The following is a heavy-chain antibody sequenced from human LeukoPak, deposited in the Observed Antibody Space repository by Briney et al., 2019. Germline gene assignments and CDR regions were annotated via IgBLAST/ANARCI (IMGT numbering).Heavy chain of an antibody. D-gene: IGHD4-17*01. Sequence: KPSETLSLTRSVSGGSISSYHWSWIRQPPGKGLEWIGYIYYSGTTNHNPSLKSQITISIDTSKNQFSLKLSSVTAADTAVYYCARLRRLPPYYFDYWGQGTLVTVSS. V-gene: IGHV4-59*08. J-gene: IGHJ4*02. CDR3: ARLRRLPPYYFDY. CDR2: IYYSGTT. CDR1: GGSISSYH.